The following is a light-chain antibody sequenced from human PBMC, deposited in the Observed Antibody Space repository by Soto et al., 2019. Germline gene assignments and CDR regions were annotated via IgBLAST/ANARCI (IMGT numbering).Light chain of an antibody. CDR1: SSDFGGYNY. V-gene: IGLV2-8*01. CDR2: EVS. CDR3: SSYSGTNYHYV. Sequence: QSVVTQPPSASGSFGQSVTISCTGTSSDFGGYNYVSWYQQHPGKAPKLMIYEVSERPSGVPDRFSGSKSGNTASLTVSGLQADDEADYYCSSYSGTNYHYVFGTGTKVTVL. J-gene: IGLJ1*01.